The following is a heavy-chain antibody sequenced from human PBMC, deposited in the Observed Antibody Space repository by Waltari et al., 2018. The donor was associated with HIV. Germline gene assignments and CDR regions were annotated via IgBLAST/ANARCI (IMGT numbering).Heavy chain of an antibody. CDR3: TRDFRY. J-gene: IGHJ4*02. V-gene: IGHV3-53*01. CDR2: IDDRHKT. Sequence: VRLVESGGGFIQSGGSLILSWAASLVTVSNNFMGLVRQAPGKGLEWVSVIDDRHKTHYSDPVKDRFAISRNNSKNELYLQMNSLRVEDTAMYYCTRDFRYWGQGTLVTVSS. CDR1: LVTVSNNF. D-gene: IGHD2-15*01.